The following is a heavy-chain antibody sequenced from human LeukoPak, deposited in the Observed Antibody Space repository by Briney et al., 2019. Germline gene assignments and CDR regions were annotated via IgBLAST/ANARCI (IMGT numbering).Heavy chain of an antibody. D-gene: IGHD2/OR15-2a*01. J-gene: IGHJ6*03. CDR3: ARDARDLYYYYYYMDV. CDR1: GGSISSGDYY. CDR2: IYYSGST. V-gene: IGHV4-30-4*01. Sequence: SETLSLTCTVSGGSISSGDYYWSWIRQPPGKGLEWIGYIYYSGSTNYNPSLKSRVTISVDTSKNQFSLKLSSVTAADTAVYYCARDARDLYYYYYYMDVWGKGTTVTVSS.